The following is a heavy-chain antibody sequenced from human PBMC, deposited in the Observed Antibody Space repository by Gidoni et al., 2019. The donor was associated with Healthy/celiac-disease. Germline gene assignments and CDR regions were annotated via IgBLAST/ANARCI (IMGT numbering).Heavy chain of an antibody. CDR1: GFTFSSYI. Sequence: EVQLVESGGGLVKPGGSLRLSCAASGFTFSSYIMNWVRQAPGKGLAWVSSISSSSSYIYYADSVKGRFTISRDNDKNALYLQMNSLRAEDTAVYYCARGEAAAGTRFWYFDLWGRGTLVTVSS. D-gene: IGHD6-13*01. CDR2: ISSSSSYI. V-gene: IGHV3-21*01. CDR3: ARGEAAAGTRFWYFDL. J-gene: IGHJ2*01.